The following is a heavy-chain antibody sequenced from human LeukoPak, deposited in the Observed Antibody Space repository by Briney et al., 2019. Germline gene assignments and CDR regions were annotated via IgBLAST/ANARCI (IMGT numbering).Heavy chain of an antibody. V-gene: IGHV4-39*01. CDR2: IYYSAST. D-gene: IGHD6-13*01. CDR1: GGSISSSTYY. J-gene: IGHJ4*02. CDR3: ARHSRGPAAGPAFDY. Sequence: SETLSLTCTVSGGSISSSTYYWGWLRQPPGKGLEGIGSIYYSASTYYNPSHKSRVTISVDTSKNQFSLSSVTAADTAVYYCARHSRGPAAGPAFDYWGQGTLVTVSS.